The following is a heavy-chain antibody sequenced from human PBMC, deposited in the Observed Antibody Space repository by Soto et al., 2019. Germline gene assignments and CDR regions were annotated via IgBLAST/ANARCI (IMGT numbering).Heavy chain of an antibody. D-gene: IGHD5-12*01. CDR2: ISSSSSYI. CDR3: ARDISRWLRHPYYYGMDV. Sequence: GSLRLSCAASGFTFSSYSMNWVRQAPGKGLEWVSSISSSSSYIYYADSVKGRFTISRDNAKNSLYLQMNSLRAEDTAVYYRARDISRWLRHPYYYGMDVWGQGTTVTVSS. CDR1: GFTFSSYS. V-gene: IGHV3-21*01. J-gene: IGHJ6*02.